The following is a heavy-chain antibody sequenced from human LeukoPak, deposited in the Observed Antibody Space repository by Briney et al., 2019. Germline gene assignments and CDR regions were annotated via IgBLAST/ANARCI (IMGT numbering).Heavy chain of an antibody. J-gene: IGHJ4*02. CDR2: ISSSSGNI. D-gene: IGHD6-6*01. CDR3: SRGGSSSGDGLDY. V-gene: IGHV3-21*01. Sequence: PGGSLRLSCAASGFTFSSYSMNWVRQAPGKGLEWVSSISSSSGNIYYADSVKGRFTISRDNAKNSLYLQMNSLRAEDTAVYYYSRGGSSSGDGLDYWGQGTLVTVSS. CDR1: GFTFSSYS.